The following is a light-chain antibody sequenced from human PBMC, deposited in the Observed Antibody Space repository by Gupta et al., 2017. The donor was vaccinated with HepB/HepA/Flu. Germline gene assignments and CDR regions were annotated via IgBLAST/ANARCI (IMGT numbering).Light chain of an antibody. Sequence: QSAFTSPASASGTHGHRVSNSCSASGSNIGYNAVNWYQQLPGTAPKLLIDSSNQWSSGVPDRFSGSKSGTSASLAISGLQSEDEADYYCSAWDDSLNGWVFGGGTKLTVL. V-gene: IGLV1-44*01. CDR3: SAWDDSLNGWV. J-gene: IGLJ3*02. CDR1: GSNIGYNA. CDR2: SSN.